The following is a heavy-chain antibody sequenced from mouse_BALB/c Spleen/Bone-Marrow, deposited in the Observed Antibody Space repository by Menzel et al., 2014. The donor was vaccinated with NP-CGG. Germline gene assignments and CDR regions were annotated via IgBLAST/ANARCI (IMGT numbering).Heavy chain of an antibody. J-gene: IGHJ3*01. V-gene: IGHV14-3*02. CDR3: AHYSHDRPCSAY. CDR1: GFNIKDTY. D-gene: IGHD2-12*01. Sequence: EVKLVETGADLVKSGAPVKLSCTASGFNIKDTYMHWVKQRPEQGLEWIGRIDPANGNTKYDPKFQGKATITADTSSNTAYLQLSSLTSEDTAVHCCAHYSHDRPCSAYWGQDTGVTVST. CDR2: IDPANGNT.